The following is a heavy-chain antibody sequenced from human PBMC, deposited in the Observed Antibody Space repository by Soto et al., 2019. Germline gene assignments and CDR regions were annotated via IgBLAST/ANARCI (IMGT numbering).Heavy chain of an antibody. V-gene: IGHV4-59*01. D-gene: IGHD2-21*02. CDR2: VFYTGRA. J-gene: IGHJ6*02. CDR3: ARDGDGGMTKNPYYYNGRDV. Sequence: SETLSLTCTVSGGSLGSYYWSWIRQPPGKGLEWIGYVFYTGRANYNASLKSRVSISLHTSNYQFSRKLSSVTAADTAEYYGARDGDGGMTKNPYYYNGRDVWGPGTTVTVSS. CDR1: GGSLGSYY.